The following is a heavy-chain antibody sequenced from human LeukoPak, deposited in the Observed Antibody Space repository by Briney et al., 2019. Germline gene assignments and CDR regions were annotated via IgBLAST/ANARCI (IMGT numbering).Heavy chain of an antibody. CDR1: GGSFSGYY. CDR2: INHSGST. J-gene: IGHJ5*02. D-gene: IGHD3-22*01. Sequence: SETLSLTCAVYGGSFSGYYWSWIRQPPGKGLEWIGEINHSGSTNYNPSLKGRVTISVDTSKNQFSLKLSSVTAADTAVYYCATRPTDYYDSSGPLRGTNWFDPWGQGTLVTVSS. V-gene: IGHV4-34*01. CDR3: ATRPTDYYDSSGPLRGTNWFDP.